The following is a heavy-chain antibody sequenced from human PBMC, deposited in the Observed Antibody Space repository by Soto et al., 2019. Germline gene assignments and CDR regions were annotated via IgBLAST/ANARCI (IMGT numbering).Heavy chain of an antibody. D-gene: IGHD2-8*01. CDR3: VRQGFYSENSVCYTSAPAFEI. CDR2: ISYTSTYK. J-gene: IGHJ3*02. CDR1: GFTFSDYY. Sequence: QEQLVESGGGLVKPGGSLRLSCAASGFTFSDYYMSWIRQAPGKGLEWVSYISYTSTYKNYADAVKGRFTISRDNAKNSLYLQMNSLRAEDTAVFYCVRQGFYSENSVCYTSAPAFEIWGRGTMVTVSS. V-gene: IGHV3-11*06.